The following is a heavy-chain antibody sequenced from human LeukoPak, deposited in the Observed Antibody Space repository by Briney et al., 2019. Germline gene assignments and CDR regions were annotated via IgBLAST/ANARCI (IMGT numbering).Heavy chain of an antibody. CDR2: IKQDGSEK. J-gene: IGHJ4*02. CDR3: ARSYYYGSGSFGNY. V-gene: IGHV3-7*01. D-gene: IGHD3-10*01. Sequence: GGSLRLSCAASGFTFSTYWMTWVRQAPGKGLEWVANIKQDGSEKYYVDSVKGRFTISRDNAKNSLYLQMNSLGAEDTAVYYCARSYYYGSGSFGNYWGQGTLVTVSS. CDR1: GFTFSTYW.